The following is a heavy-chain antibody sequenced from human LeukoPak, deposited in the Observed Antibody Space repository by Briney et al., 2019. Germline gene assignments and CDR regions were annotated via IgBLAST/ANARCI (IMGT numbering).Heavy chain of an antibody. D-gene: IGHD6-19*01. CDR3: ARDPKYSSGWYTSNWFDP. CDR1: GYTFTSYG. J-gene: IGHJ5*02. V-gene: IGHV1-18*01. Sequence: ASVKVSCKASGYTFTSYGISWVRQAPGQGLEWMGWISAYNGNTSYAQKLQGRVTMTTDTSTSTAYMELRSLRSDDTAVYYGARDPKYSSGWYTSNWFDPWGQGTLVTVSS. CDR2: ISAYNGNT.